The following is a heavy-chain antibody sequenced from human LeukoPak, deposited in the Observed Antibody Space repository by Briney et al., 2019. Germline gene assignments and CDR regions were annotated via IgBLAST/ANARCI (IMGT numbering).Heavy chain of an antibody. CDR3: ARSRMPFYYYGMHV. Sequence: ASVKVSCKASGFTFGAFGISWVRQAPGQGLEWMGWIDPNSGGTHHAPNFQGRTTMTRDTSSSTVYMDLSRLRSADTAIYYCARSRMPFYYYGMHVWGLGTSVTVSS. CDR2: IDPNSGGT. V-gene: IGHV1-2*02. D-gene: IGHD2-2*01. J-gene: IGHJ6*02. CDR1: GFTFGAFG.